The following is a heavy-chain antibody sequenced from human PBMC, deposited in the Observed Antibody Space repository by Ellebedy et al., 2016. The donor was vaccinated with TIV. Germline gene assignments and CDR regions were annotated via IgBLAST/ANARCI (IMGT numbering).Heavy chain of an antibody. CDR3: AFVPRLGYNHWYFDL. Sequence: ASVKVSCKASGYTFTGYYMHWVRQAPGQGLEWMGWINPNSGGTNYAQKFQGWVTMTRDTSISTAYMELSRLRSDDTAVYYCAFVPRLGYNHWYFDLWGRGTLVTVSS. V-gene: IGHV1-2*04. J-gene: IGHJ2*01. CDR2: INPNSGGT. CDR1: GYTFTGYY. D-gene: IGHD5-24*01.